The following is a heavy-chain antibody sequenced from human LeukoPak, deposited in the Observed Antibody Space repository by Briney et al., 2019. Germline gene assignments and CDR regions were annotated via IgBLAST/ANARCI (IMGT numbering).Heavy chain of an antibody. V-gene: IGHV1-69*13. CDR3: ARDSRYDFWSGYYRGGDY. D-gene: IGHD3-3*01. CDR2: IIPIFGTA. CDR1: GGTFSSYA. J-gene: IGHJ4*02. Sequence: SVKVSCKASGGTFSSYAISWVRQAPGQGLEWMGGIIPIFGTANYAQKFQGRVTITADESTSTAYMELGSLRSEDTAVYYCARDSRYDFWSGYYRGGDYWGQGTLVTVSS.